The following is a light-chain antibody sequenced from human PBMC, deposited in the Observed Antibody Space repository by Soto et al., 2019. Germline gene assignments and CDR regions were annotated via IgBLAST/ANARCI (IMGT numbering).Light chain of an antibody. Sequence: QLVLTQSPSASASLGASVKLTCTLSSGHSSYAIAWHQQQPEKGPRYLMKLNSDGSHSKGDGIPDRFSGSSSGAERYLTISSLQSEDEADYYCQTWGTHDVFGTGTKVTVL. V-gene: IGLV4-69*01. J-gene: IGLJ1*01. CDR2: LNSDGSH. CDR3: QTWGTHDV. CDR1: SGHSSYA.